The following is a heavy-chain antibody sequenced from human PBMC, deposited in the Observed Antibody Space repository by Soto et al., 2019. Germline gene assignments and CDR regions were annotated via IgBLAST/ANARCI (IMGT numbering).Heavy chain of an antibody. Sequence: EVQLVESGGGLVQPGESLRLSCAASGFTFSNYWMHWVRQAPGKGLGWVSRIDSDGSRITYADFVKGRFTISRDNAKSTVYLHMHRLTDEDTAVYYCVRTSLVVAVATREDFWGQGTLVSVSS. CDR2: IDSDGSRI. D-gene: IGHD2-15*01. CDR3: VRTSLVVAVATREDF. V-gene: IGHV3-74*01. J-gene: IGHJ1*01. CDR1: GFTFSNYW.